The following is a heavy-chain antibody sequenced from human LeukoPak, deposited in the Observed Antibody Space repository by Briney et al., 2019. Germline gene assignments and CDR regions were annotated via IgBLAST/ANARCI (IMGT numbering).Heavy chain of an antibody. CDR3: ARDPYGLLYSSSSYFDY. CDR2: INPNRGGT. CDR1: GYTFTGYY. J-gene: IGHJ4*02. Sequence: GASVKVSCKASGYTFTGYYMHWVRQAPGQGLEWMGWINPNRGGTNYAQKFQGRVTMTRDTSISTAYMELSRLRSDDTAVYYCARDPYGLLYSSSSYFDYWGQGTLVTVSS. D-gene: IGHD6-6*01. V-gene: IGHV1-2*02.